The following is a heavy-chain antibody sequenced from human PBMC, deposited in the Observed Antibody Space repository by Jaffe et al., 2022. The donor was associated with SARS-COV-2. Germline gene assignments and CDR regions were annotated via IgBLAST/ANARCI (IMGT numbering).Heavy chain of an antibody. D-gene: IGHD5-12*01. V-gene: IGHV3-30*04. CDR1: GFTFSSYA. Sequence: QVQLVESGGGVVQPGRSLRLSCAASGFTFSSYAMHWVRQAPGKGLEWVAVISYDGSNKYYADSVKGRFTISRDNSKNTLYLQMNSLRAEDTAVYYCAREDIVATLDYWGQGTLVTVSS. J-gene: IGHJ4*02. CDR2: ISYDGSNK. CDR3: AREDIVATLDY.